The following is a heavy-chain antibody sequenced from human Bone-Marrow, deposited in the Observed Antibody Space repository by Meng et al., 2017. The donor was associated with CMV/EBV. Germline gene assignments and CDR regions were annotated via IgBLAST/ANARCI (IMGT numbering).Heavy chain of an antibody. D-gene: IGHD2-2*01. V-gene: IGHV1-2*02. CDR3: ARKGYCSSTSCYYGMDV. Sequence: ASVKVSCKASGYTFTGYYMHWVRQAPGQGLEWMGWINPNSGGTNYAQKFQGRVTMTRDTSISTAYMELSKLRSDDTAVYYCARKGYCSSTSCYYGMDVWGQGPTVTFYS. CDR2: INPNSGGT. J-gene: IGHJ6*02. CDR1: GYTFTGYY.